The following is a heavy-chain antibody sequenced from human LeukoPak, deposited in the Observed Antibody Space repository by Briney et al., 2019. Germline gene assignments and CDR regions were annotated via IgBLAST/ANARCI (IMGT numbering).Heavy chain of an antibody. Sequence: SETLSLTCAVSGYSISSGDYWGWIRQPAGKGLEWIGSIYHSGSTHYNPSLKSRVTISVDTSKNQFSLKLSSVTAADTAVYYCARNTTEVVTAKWFDPWGQGTLVTVSS. CDR1: GYSISSGDY. D-gene: IGHD2-21*02. J-gene: IGHJ5*02. CDR3: ARNTTEVVTAKWFDP. CDR2: IYHSGST. V-gene: IGHV4-38-2*01.